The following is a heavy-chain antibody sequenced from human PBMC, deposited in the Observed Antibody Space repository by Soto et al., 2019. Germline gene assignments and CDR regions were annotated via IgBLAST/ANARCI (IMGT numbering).Heavy chain of an antibody. D-gene: IGHD3-10*01. CDR3: AIAYYGSGRYSFAY. J-gene: IGHJ1*01. CDR1: GDSGSSNSAA. V-gene: IGHV6-1*01. Sequence: SHTHSVTCAMSGDSGSSNSAAWNGIRQSPSRGLEWLGRTYYRSKWYNDYAVSVKSRITINPDTSKNQFSLQLNSVTPEDTAVYYCAIAYYGSGRYSFAYCGQRSPVIASS. CDR2: TYYRSKWYN.